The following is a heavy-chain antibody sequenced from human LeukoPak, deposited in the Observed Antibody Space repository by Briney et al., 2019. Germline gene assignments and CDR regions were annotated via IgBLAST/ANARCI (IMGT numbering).Heavy chain of an antibody. Sequence: SETLSLTCTVSGGSISSYYWSWIRQPAGKRLEWIGRMNTGGSINYNPSLKSRVTMSVDTSKNQIFLKLNSVTAADTAVYYCARASHGWYFDLWGRGTLVTVSS. D-gene: IGHD6-6*01. J-gene: IGHJ2*01. CDR2: MNTGGSI. CDR1: GGSISSYY. V-gene: IGHV4-4*07. CDR3: ARASHGWYFDL.